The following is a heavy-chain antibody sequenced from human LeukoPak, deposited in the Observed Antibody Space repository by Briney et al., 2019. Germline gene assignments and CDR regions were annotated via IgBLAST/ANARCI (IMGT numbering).Heavy chain of an antibody. CDR1: RGSIMTTHW. D-gene: IGHD4-23*01. Sequence: PSGTLSLTCTLSRGSIMTTHWWSWVCQPPGKGLEWIGEIYHTGTTNYSPSLKSRLTISVDQSRNQFSLRLSSVTAADTATYYCAAWGVDYGGNFDYSDYWGQGILVTVSS. CDR2: IYHTGTT. CDR3: AAWGVDYGGNFDYSDY. V-gene: IGHV4-4*02. J-gene: IGHJ4*02.